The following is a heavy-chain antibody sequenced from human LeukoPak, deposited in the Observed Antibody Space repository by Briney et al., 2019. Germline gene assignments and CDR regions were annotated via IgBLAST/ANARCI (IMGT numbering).Heavy chain of an antibody. J-gene: IGHJ4*02. D-gene: IGHD3-16*01. CDR3: AGERSDMIGD. CDR2: INSDGSRT. V-gene: IGHV3-74*01. Sequence: GGSLRLSCAASGFTFSSSWMHWVRQAPGKGLVSVSRINSDGSRTSYADSVKGRVTISRDNAKNTLYLQMNSLRAEDTAVYYCAGERSDMIGDWGQGTLVTVSS. CDR1: GFTFSSSW.